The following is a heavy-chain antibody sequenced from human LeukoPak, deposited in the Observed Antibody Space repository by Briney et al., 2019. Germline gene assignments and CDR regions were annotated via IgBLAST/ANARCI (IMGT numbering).Heavy chain of an antibody. Sequence: GGSLRLSCAASGFTFDDYTMHWVRQAPGKGLEWVSLISWDGGSTYYADSVKGRFTISRDNSKNSLYLQMNSLRTEDTALYYCAKDFAYYYDSSGYYGMDVWGQGTTVTVSS. V-gene: IGHV3-43*01. D-gene: IGHD3-22*01. CDR2: ISWDGGST. CDR1: GFTFDDYT. CDR3: AKDFAYYYDSSGYYGMDV. J-gene: IGHJ6*02.